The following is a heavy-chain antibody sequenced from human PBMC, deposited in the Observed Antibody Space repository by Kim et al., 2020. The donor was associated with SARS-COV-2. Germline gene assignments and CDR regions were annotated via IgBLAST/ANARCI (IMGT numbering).Heavy chain of an antibody. CDR2: ISGSGGST. CDR3: AKWHWYYDFWSGYPMYYYYYGMDV. V-gene: IGHV3-23*01. J-gene: IGHJ6*02. CDR1: GFTFSSYA. Sequence: GALRLSCAASGFTFSSYAMSWVRQAPGKGLEWVSAISGSGGSTYYADSVKGRFTISRDNSKNTLYLQMNSLRAEDTAVYYCAKWHWYYDFWSGYPMYYYYYGMDVWGQGTTVTVSS. D-gene: IGHD3-3*01.